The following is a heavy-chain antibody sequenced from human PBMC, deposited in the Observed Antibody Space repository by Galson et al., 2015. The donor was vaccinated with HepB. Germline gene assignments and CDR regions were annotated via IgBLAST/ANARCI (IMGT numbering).Heavy chain of an antibody. V-gene: IGHV3-23*01. Sequence: SLRLSCAASGFFFSNYAMNWVRQAPGKGLEWVSTISGSGGSTYYADSVKGRFTIFRDNSRNTLDLQMNSLRADDTAVYYCAKDSGSGTYYRNYYFDYWGQGTLVTVSS. CDR2: ISGSGGST. CDR1: GFFFSNYA. D-gene: IGHD3-10*01. CDR3: AKDSGSGTYYRNYYFDY. J-gene: IGHJ4*02.